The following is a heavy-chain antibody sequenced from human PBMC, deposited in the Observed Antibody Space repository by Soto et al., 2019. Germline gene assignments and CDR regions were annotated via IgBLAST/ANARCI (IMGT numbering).Heavy chain of an antibody. V-gene: IGHV3-30*18. D-gene: IGHD5-12*01. CDR2: ISYDGSNK. CDR3: AKGYRVAKEPDFWNRVAQGYYYYGMDV. Sequence: GGSLRLSCAASGFTFSSYGMHWVRQAPGKGLEWVAVISYDGSNKYYAASVKGRFTISRDNSKNTLYLQMNSLRAEDTAVDYGAKGYRVAKEPDFWNRVAQGYYYYGMDVWGQGTTVTVSS. J-gene: IGHJ6*02. CDR1: GFTFSSYG.